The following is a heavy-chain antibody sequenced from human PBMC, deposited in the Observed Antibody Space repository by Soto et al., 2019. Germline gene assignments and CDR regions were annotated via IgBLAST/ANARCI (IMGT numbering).Heavy chain of an antibody. CDR1: GYTFTSYG. J-gene: IGHJ3*02. CDR2: ISAYNGNT. D-gene: IGHD3-22*01. Sequence: ASVKVSCKASGYTFTSYGISWVRQAPGQGLEWMGWISAYNGNTNYAQKLQGRVTMTIDTSTSTAYMELRSLRSDDTAVYYCARAPFSYDSSGAFDIWGQGTMVTVSS. V-gene: IGHV1-18*01. CDR3: ARAPFSYDSSGAFDI.